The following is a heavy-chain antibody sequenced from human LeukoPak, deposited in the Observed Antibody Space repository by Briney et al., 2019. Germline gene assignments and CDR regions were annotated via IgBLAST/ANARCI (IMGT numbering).Heavy chain of an antibody. J-gene: IGHJ2*01. CDR3: ARVRGSYSWYFDL. CDR1: GGSFSGYY. D-gene: IGHD1-26*01. V-gene: IGHV4-34*01. CDR2: INHSGST. Sequence: SETLSLTCAVYGGSFSGYYWSWIRQPPGKGLEWIREINHSGSTNYNPSLKSRVTMSVDTSKNQFSLKLSSVTAADTAVYYCARVRGSYSWYFDLWGRGTLVTVSS.